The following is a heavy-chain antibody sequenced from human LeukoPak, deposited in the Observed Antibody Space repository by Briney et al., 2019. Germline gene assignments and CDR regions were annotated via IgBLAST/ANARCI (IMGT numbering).Heavy chain of an antibody. J-gene: IGHJ4*02. V-gene: IGHV3-30-3*01. Sequence: GGSLRLSCAASGFSFSSLAMHWVRQAPGKGLEWVAFISYDGNNQYYADSVKGRFTISRDNSKNTLYLQMNNLGAEDTAIYYCARVGSRYCSGANCYDGFWGQGTLVSVSS. CDR3: ARVGSRYCSGANCYDGF. CDR1: GFSFSSLA. D-gene: IGHD2-15*01. CDR2: ISYDGNNQ.